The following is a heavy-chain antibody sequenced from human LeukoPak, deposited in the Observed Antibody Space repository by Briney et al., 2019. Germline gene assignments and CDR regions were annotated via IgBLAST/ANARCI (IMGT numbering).Heavy chain of an antibody. CDR1: GVSFSGYY. CDR2: INHSGST. D-gene: IGHD2-2*01. CDR3: ARWGGSSTSCSCFDY. J-gene: IGHJ4*02. V-gene: IGHV4-34*01. Sequence: SETLSLTCAVYGVSFSGYYWSWLRQPPGKGLEWFGEINHSGSTNYNPSLKSRVTISVDTSKNQFSLKLSSVTAADTAVYYCARWGGSSTSCSCFDYWGQGTLVTVSS.